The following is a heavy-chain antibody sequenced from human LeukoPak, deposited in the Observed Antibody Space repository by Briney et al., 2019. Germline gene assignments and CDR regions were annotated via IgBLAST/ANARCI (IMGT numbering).Heavy chain of an antibody. J-gene: IGHJ4*02. Sequence: GGSLRLSCAASGFTFSSYAMSWVRQAPGKGLEWVSAISGSGGSTYYADSVKGRFTISRDNSKNTLNLQMNSLRAEDTAVYYCAGLSVVPAANDYWGQGTLVTVSS. CDR3: AGLSVVPAANDY. CDR2: ISGSGGST. D-gene: IGHD2-2*01. CDR1: GFTFSSYA. V-gene: IGHV3-23*01.